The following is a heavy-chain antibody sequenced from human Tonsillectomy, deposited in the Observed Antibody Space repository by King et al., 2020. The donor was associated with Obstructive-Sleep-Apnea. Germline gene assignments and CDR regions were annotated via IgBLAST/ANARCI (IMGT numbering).Heavy chain of an antibody. CDR3: AREQGYCSGGSCAYFDY. CDR1: GGSISSSSYY. V-gene: IGHV4-39*07. J-gene: IGHJ4*02. CDR2: IYYSGST. D-gene: IGHD2-15*01. Sequence: QLQESGPGLVKPSETLSLTCTVSGGSISSSSYYWGWIRQPPGKGLEWIGSIYYSGSTYYNPSLKSRVTISVDTSKNQFSLKLSSVTAADTAVYYCAREQGYCSGGSCAYFDYWGQGTLVTVSS.